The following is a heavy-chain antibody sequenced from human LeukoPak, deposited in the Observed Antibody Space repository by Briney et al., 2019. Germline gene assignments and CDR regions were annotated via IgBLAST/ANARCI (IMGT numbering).Heavy chain of an antibody. CDR1: GYTFTSYG. CDR2: ISAYNGNT. CDR3: ARDRSYDYVWGSLLTGDYFDY. J-gene: IGHJ4*02. V-gene: IGHV1-18*01. Sequence: ASVKVSCKASGYTFTSYGISWVRQAPGQGLEWMGWISAYNGNTNYAQKLQGRVTMTTDTSTSTAYMELRSLRSDDTAVYYCARDRSYDYVWGSLLTGDYFDYWGQGTLVTVSS. D-gene: IGHD3-16*01.